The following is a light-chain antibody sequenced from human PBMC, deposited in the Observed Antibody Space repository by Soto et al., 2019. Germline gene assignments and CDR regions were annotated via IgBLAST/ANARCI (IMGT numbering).Light chain of an antibody. J-gene: IGLJ2*01. Sequence: QSVLTQPPSVSGAPGQRVPISCTGSSSNIGAGYDVHWYQQLPERAPKLLIYGNTHRPSGVPDRFSGSKSGTSASLAITGLQAEDEADYYCLSFDSSLSVVFGGGTKLTVL. V-gene: IGLV1-40*01. CDR2: GNT. CDR1: SSNIGAGYD. CDR3: LSFDSSLSVV.